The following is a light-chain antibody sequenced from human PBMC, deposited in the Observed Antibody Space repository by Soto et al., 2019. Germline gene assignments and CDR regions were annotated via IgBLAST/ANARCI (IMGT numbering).Light chain of an antibody. Sequence: DIQMTQFPSSLSASVGDRVTITCRASQGIRKDLAWYQQKPGKAPKRLIYAASSLQSGVPSRFSGSGSGTEFPLAISSLQPEDFATFYCLQHSTYPLTFGQGTKVEIK. CDR3: LQHSTYPLT. CDR1: QGIRKD. J-gene: IGKJ1*01. V-gene: IGKV1-17*01. CDR2: AAS.